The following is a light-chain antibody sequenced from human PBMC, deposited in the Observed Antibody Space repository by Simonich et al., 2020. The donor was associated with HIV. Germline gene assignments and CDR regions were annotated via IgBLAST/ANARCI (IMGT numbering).Light chain of an antibody. Sequence: QAVLTQPASLSASPGASASLTCTLRSGINVGTYRFYWYQQKPGRPPQFLQRYKSDSDNQQGSGVPSRFSGSKDASANADILFISGLQSEDEADYYCMIWHSSTSVFGGGTKLTVL. V-gene: IGLV5-45*01. CDR2: YKSDSDN. CDR3: MIWHSSTSV. CDR1: SGINVGTYR. J-gene: IGLJ3*02.